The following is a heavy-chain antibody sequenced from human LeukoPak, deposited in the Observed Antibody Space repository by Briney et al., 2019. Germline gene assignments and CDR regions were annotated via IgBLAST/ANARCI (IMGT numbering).Heavy chain of an antibody. D-gene: IGHD2-2*01. Sequence: SQTLSLTCAISGDSVSNNIVPLHWIRQSPSRGLEWLGRTYDRSTWYNDYAVSVRGRITVNPDTSKNQFSLHLNSVTPEDTAIYYCARRLTQYDCFDPWGQGILVTVSS. J-gene: IGHJ5*02. CDR2: TYDRSTWYN. CDR3: ARRLTQYDCFDP. CDR1: GDSVSNNIVP. V-gene: IGHV6-1*01.